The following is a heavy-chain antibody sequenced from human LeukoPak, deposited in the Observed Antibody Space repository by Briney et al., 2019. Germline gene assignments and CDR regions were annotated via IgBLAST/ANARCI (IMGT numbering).Heavy chain of an antibody. CDR1: GFTFSSYW. J-gene: IGHJ3*02. CDR2: IKHVGGEK. D-gene: IGHD3-22*01. Sequence: GGSLRLSCAASGFTFSSYWLCWVRQRPGKGGEWVANIKHVGGEKYYVDSVKGRFTISRDNAKNSLYLQMNGLRAEDTAVYYCARDGYDSSGYYPSDDALDIWGQGTMVTVSS. CDR3: ARDGYDSSGYYPSDDALDI. V-gene: IGHV3-7*04.